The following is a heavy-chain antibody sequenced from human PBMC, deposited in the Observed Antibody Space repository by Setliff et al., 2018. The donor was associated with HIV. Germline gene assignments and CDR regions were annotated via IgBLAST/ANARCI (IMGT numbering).Heavy chain of an antibody. J-gene: IGHJ6*03. CDR1: GGSISNNSYY. D-gene: IGHD1-7*01. Sequence: PSETLSLTCTVSGGSISNNSYYWGWVRQPPGKGLELIGNLFYNGNTYYNPSLKSRVTISVDTSKNQFSLKLSSVTAADTAIYFCARDRYTWNYGKNYMDVWGKGTTVTVSS. CDR3: ARDRYTWNYGKNYMDV. CDR2: LFYNGNT. V-gene: IGHV4-39*02.